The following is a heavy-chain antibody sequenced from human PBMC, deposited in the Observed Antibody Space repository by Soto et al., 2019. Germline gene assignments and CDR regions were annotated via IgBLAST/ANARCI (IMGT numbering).Heavy chain of an antibody. D-gene: IGHD4-17*01. CDR1: GFTFDDYA. CDR3: AKERPPYGDYVGYYFDY. J-gene: IGHJ4*02. CDR2: ISWNSGSI. V-gene: IGHV3-9*01. Sequence: EVQLVESGGGLVQPGRSLRLSCAASGFTFDDYAMHWVRQAPGKGLEWVSGISWNSGSIGYADSVKGRFTISRDNAKNSLYPQMNSLRAEDTALYYCAKERPPYGDYVGYYFDYWGQGTLVTVSS.